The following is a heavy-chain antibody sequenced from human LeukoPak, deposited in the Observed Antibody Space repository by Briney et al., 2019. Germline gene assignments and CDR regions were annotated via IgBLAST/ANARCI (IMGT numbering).Heavy chain of an antibody. CDR2: ISGSGGST. J-gene: IGHJ6*02. V-gene: IGHV3-23*01. CDR3: ANPKPLYYYGSGSYPMDGMDV. CDR1: GFTFSSYA. Sequence: QTGGSLRLSCAASGFTFSSYAMSWVRQAPGKGLEWVSAISGSGGSTYYADSVKGRFTISRDNSKNTLYLQMNSLRAEDTAVYYCANPKPLYYYGSGSYPMDGMDVWGQGTTVTVSS. D-gene: IGHD3-10*01.